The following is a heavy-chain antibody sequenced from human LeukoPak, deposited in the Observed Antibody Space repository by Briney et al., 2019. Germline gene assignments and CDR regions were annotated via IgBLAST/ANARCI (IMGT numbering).Heavy chain of an antibody. CDR1: GFTFDDYA. CDR3: AKDMSAYGIEAAGTPAGAFDI. V-gene: IGHV3-9*01. J-gene: IGHJ3*02. CDR2: ISWNSGSI. Sequence: GGSLRLSCAASGFTFDDYAMHWVRQAPGKGQEWVSGISWNSGSIGYADSVKGRFTISRDNAKNSLYLQMNSLRAEDTALYYCAKDMSAYGIEAAGTPAGAFDIWGQGTMVTVSS. D-gene: IGHD6-13*01.